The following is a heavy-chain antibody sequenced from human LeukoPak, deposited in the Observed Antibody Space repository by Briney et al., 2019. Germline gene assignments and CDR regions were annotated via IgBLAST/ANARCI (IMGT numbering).Heavy chain of an antibody. CDR3: ARSVPDGYYQGYYFDY. Sequence: SETLSLTCTVSGGSISSSSYYWGWIRQPPGKGLEWIGSIYYSGSTYYNPSLKSRVTISVDTSKNQFSLKLSSVTAADTAVYYCARSVPDGYYQGYYFDYWGQGTLVTVSS. CDR1: GGSISSSSYY. D-gene: IGHD5-24*01. J-gene: IGHJ4*02. V-gene: IGHV4-39*01. CDR2: IYYSGST.